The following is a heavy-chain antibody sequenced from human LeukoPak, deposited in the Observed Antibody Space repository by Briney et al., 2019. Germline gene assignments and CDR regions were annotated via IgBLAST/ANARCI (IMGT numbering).Heavy chain of an antibody. J-gene: IGHJ4*02. CDR1: RFTFSSYG. CDR2: IWYDGSNK. Sequence: GGSLRLSCAASRFTFSSYGMHWVRQAPGKGLEWVAVIWYDGSNKYYADSVKGRLTISRDNSKNTLYLQLNSLRAEDTAVYYCARSGSYYYDSSGYYFDYWGQGTLVTVSS. V-gene: IGHV3-33*01. CDR3: ARSGSYYYDSSGYYFDY. D-gene: IGHD3-22*01.